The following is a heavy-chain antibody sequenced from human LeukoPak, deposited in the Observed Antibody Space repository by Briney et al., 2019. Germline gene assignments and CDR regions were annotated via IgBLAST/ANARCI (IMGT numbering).Heavy chain of an antibody. CDR1: VGTFSSYA. CDR2: IIPIFGTA. CDR3: ARDNASRDPPHFDY. Sequence: ASVKVSCKASVGTFSSYAISWVRHAPGQGLECMGGIIPIFGTANYAQRFRGRVTITADKSTRTACMESSSLKSEDTAVYYCARDNASRDPPHFDYWGQGNLVNVSS. J-gene: IGHJ4*02. V-gene: IGHV1-69*06. D-gene: IGHD3-16*01.